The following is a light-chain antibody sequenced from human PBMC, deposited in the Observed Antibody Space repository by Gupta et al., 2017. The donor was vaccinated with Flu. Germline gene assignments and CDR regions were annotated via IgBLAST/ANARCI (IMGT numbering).Light chain of an antibody. CDR1: SSDVGGYNY. CDR2: DVV. J-gene: IGLJ2*01. CDR3: SSYTTSSSLVV. V-gene: IGLV2-14*04. Sequence: SSDVGGYNYVSWYQQHPGEAPKLMIYDVVNRPSGISDRFSGSKSGNRASLTISGLQAEDEADYYCSSYTTSSSLVVFGGGTKLTVL.